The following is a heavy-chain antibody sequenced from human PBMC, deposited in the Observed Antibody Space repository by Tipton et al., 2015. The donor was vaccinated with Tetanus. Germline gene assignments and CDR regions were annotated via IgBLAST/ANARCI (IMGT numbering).Heavy chain of an antibody. CDR2: ISSSNSII. D-gene: IGHD3-3*01. V-gene: IGHV3-48*02. CDR3: ASAPDFWTTSFDY. Sequence: SLRLSCAASGFTFSSYSMNWVRQAPGKGLEWVSYISSSNSIIYYADSVKGRFTISRDNARNSLYLQMNSLGDDDTAVYYCASAPDFWTTSFDYWGQGTLVTVSS. CDR1: GFTFSSYS. J-gene: IGHJ4*02.